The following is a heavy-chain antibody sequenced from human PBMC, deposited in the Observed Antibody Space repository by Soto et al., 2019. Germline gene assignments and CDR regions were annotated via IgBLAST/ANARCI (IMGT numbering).Heavy chain of an antibody. CDR3: ASSYGDYLGMDV. CDR2: ISSSSSTI. CDR1: GFTFSSYS. D-gene: IGHD4-17*01. Sequence: EVQLVESGGGLVQPGGSLRLSCAASGFTFSSYSMNWVRQAPGKGLEWVSYISSSSSTIYYADSVKGRFTISRDNAKNSLYLQMSSLRAEDTAVYYCASSYGDYLGMDVWGQGTTVTVSS. J-gene: IGHJ6*02. V-gene: IGHV3-48*01.